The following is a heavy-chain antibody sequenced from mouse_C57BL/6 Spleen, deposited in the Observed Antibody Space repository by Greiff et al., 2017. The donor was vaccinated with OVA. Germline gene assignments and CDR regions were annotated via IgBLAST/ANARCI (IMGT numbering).Heavy chain of an antibody. D-gene: IGHD1-1*01. Sequence: QVQLKESGAELVRPGASVTLSCKASGYTFTDYEMHWVKQTPVHGLEWIGAIDPETGGTAYNQKFKGKAILTADKSSSTAYMELRSLTSEDSAVSYCTRIYYYGIILFAYWGQGTLVTVSA. CDR2: IDPETGGT. CDR1: GYTFTDYE. V-gene: IGHV1-15*01. CDR3: TRIYYYGIILFAY. J-gene: IGHJ3*01.